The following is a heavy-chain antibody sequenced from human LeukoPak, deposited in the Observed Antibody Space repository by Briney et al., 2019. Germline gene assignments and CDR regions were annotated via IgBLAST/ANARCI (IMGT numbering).Heavy chain of an antibody. CDR1: GFTFSSYA. V-gene: IGHV3-23*01. CDR3: AKDIVVVVAATHDAFDI. D-gene: IGHD2-15*01. CDR2: ISGSGGST. J-gene: IGHJ3*02. Sequence: GASLRLSCAASGFTFSSYAMSWVRQAPGKGLEWVSAISGSGGSTYYADSVKGRFTISRDNSKNTLYLQMNSLRAEGTAVYYCAKDIVVVVAATHDAFDIWGQGTMVTVSS.